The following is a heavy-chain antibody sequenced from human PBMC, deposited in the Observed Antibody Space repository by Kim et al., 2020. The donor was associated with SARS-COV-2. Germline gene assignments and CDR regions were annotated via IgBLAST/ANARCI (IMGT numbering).Heavy chain of an antibody. J-gene: IGHJ1*01. V-gene: IGHV3-7*03. CDR1: GFNLRNYG. CDR2: IKGDGSEE. CDR3: AAPDSAEVPVGT. Sequence: GGSLRLSCVASGFNLRNYGMSWVRQAPGKGLEWVATIKGDGSEEHSVDSEKGRGIMSSATVRNSLALHMNLLSIQDAAMDYCAAPDSAEVPVGTWCQCTL.